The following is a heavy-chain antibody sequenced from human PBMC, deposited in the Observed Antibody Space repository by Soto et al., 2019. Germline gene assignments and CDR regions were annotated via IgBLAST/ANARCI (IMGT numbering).Heavy chain of an antibody. CDR2: VSYDGSHK. V-gene: IGHV3-30*18. CDR1: GFTFNNYG. Sequence: QVQLVESGGGVVQPGTSLRLSCAPSGFTFNNYGIYWVRQAPGKGLEWVAVVSYDGSHKYYADSVKGRFTISRENAKNTVYLQMNSLRPDDTAVYYCAKELGQQLILSYGRDVWSHATTVLVSS. CDR3: AKELGQQLILSYGRDV. D-gene: IGHD4-4*01. J-gene: IGHJ6*02.